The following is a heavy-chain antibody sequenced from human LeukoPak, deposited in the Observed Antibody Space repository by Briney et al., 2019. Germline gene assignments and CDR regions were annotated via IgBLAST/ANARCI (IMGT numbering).Heavy chain of an antibody. J-gene: IGHJ4*02. D-gene: IGHD5-18*01. Sequence: GGSLRLSCAASGFTFNNYGMNWVRQAPGKGLEWVAVISYDGRNKHYPDSVKGRFTISRDISTDTLWRQMDSLRTEDTAVYYCAKGPLRGTATAIDYWGQGTLVTVSS. CDR3: AKGPLRGTATAIDY. CDR1: GFTFNNYG. V-gene: IGHV3-30*18. CDR2: ISYDGRNK.